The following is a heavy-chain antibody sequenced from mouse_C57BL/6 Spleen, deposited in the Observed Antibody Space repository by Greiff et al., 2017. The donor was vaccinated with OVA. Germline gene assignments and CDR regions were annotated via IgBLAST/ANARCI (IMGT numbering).Heavy chain of an antibody. V-gene: IGHV1-64*01. Sequence: QVQLQQPGAELVKPGASVKLSCKASGYTFTSYWMHWVKQGPGQGLEWIGMIHPNSGSTNYNEKFKSKATLTVDKSSSTAYMQLSSLTSEDSAVYYCARDGYYCAMDYWGQGTSVTVSS. J-gene: IGHJ4*01. CDR2: IHPNSGST. CDR1: GYTFTSYW. D-gene: IGHD2-3*01. CDR3: ARDGYYCAMDY.